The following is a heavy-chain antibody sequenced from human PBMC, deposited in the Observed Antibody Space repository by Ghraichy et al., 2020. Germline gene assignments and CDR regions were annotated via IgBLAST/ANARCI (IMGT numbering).Heavy chain of an antibody. D-gene: IGHD5-18*01. CDR1: GFSFSSYR. CDR3: ARDLPHRARVGMDV. Sequence: GGSLRLSCAASGFSFSSYRMNWVRQAPGKGLEWVSSISSSSGYIYYADSVKGRFTISRDNAKNSLYLQMSSLRAEDTAVYYCARDLPHRARVGMDVWGQGTTVTVSS. J-gene: IGHJ6*02. CDR2: ISSSSGYI. V-gene: IGHV3-21*01.